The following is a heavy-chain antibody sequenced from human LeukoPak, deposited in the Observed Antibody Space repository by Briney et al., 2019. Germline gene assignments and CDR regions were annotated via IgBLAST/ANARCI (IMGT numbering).Heavy chain of an antibody. J-gene: IGHJ4*02. Sequence: SVKVSCKASGGTFSSYVISWVRQAPGQGLEWMGGIIPIFGTTNYAQMFQGRVTITADESTSTAYMELRSLRSEYTAGYYCARDPSGGYFDYWGQGTLVTVSS. CDR2: IIPIFGTT. V-gene: IGHV1-69*13. CDR1: GGTFSSYV. CDR3: ARDPSGGYFDY. D-gene: IGHD1-14*01.